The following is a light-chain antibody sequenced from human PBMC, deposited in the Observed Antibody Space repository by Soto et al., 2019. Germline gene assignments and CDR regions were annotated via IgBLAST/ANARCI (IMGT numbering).Light chain of an antibody. J-gene: IGKJ3*01. CDR2: RAS. CDR3: QQYGASPFT. CDR1: RHAYLNA. Sequence: VVLTQSPATLSLSPGELTTHSCRASRHAYLNALAWYQQKPGRTPTLLIYRASTRATGIPARFSATGSGTDFSLTISSVEPEDFAVYYCQQYGASPFTFGPGTRVEI. V-gene: IGKV3-20*01.